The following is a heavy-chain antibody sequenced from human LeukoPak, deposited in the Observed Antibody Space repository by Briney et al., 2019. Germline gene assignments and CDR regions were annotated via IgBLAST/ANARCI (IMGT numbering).Heavy chain of an antibody. Sequence: SETLSLTCTVSGGSISSYYWSWIRQPPGKGLEWIGYIYYSGSTNYNPSLKSRVTISVDTSKNQFSLKLSSVTAADTAVYYCARAGEMATIENWGQGTLVTVSS. CDR2: IYYSGST. D-gene: IGHD5-24*01. V-gene: IGHV4-59*01. CDR3: ARAGEMATIEN. J-gene: IGHJ4*02. CDR1: GGSISSYY.